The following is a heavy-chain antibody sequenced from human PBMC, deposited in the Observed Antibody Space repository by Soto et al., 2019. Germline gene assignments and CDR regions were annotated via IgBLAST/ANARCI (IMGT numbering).Heavy chain of an antibody. CDR3: ARVVDSSGLDY. J-gene: IGHJ4*02. CDR2: IWYDGSYK. V-gene: IGHV3-33*01. Sequence: QVQLVESGGGVVQPGRSLRLSCAASGFTFSSYGMHWVRQAPGTGLEWVALIWYDGSYKYYAESVKGRFTISRDNSKNTLYLQLNSLRDEDTAVYYCARVVDSSGLDYWGQGTLVTVSS. D-gene: IGHD6-25*01. CDR1: GFTFSSYG.